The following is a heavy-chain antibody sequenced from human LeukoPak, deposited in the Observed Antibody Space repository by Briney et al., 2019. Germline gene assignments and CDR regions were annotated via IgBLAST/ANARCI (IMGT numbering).Heavy chain of an antibody. Sequence: GASVKVSCKASGYTLTDYYMHWVRQAPGQGLEWMGWINPNSGTTGYAQKFQGRVTMTRDTSINTGYMELSRLRFDDTAVYYCARGSGGRNAWLYYFDFWGQGTLVTVSS. CDR1: GYTLTDYY. J-gene: IGHJ4*02. CDR2: INPNSGTT. D-gene: IGHD2-15*01. CDR3: ARGSGGRNAWLYYFDF. V-gene: IGHV1-2*02.